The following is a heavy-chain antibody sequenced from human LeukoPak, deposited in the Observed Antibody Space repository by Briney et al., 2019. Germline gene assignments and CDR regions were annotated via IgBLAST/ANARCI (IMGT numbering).Heavy chain of an antibody. CDR1: GFTFSSYG. Sequence: PGGSLRLSCAASGFTFSSYGMHWVRQAPGKGLEWVAVISYDGSSKYYADSVKGRFTISRDNSKNTLYLQMNSLRAEDTAVYYCAKSSGSSETWGQGTLVTVSS. D-gene: IGHD1-26*01. J-gene: IGHJ4*02. CDR3: AKSSGSSET. CDR2: ISYDGSSK. V-gene: IGHV3-30*18.